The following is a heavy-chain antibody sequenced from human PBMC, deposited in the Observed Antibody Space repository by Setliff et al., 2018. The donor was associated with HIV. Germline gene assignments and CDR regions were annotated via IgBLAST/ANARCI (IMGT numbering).Heavy chain of an antibody. Sequence: SETLSLTCAVSGGSFSVYYWSWIRQPPGKGLEWIGEINHSGSTNYNPSLKSRITISVDTSKDQFSLKLSSVTAADTAVYYCARGARLLTAYIDRWDYYYMRVCGKGTTVTVSS. CDR3: ARGARLLTAYIDRWDYYYMRV. CDR2: INHSGST. J-gene: IGHJ6*03. CDR1: GGSFSVYY. D-gene: IGHD3-9*01. V-gene: IGHV4-34*01.